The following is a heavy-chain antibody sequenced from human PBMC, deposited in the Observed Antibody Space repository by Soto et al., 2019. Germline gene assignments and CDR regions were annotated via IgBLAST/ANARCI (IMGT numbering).Heavy chain of an antibody. J-gene: IGHJ4*02. CDR2: IHHSGST. Sequence: LSLTCNVSGGSISSGGYYWTWIRQHPGKGLEWIGNIHHSGSTFYNPSLKSRVTISVDTSKNQFSLKLSSVTAADTAVYFCARSGYSYGPNPLLYWGQGTLVTVSS. CDR1: GGSISSGGYY. CDR3: ARSGYSYGPNPLLY. D-gene: IGHD5-18*01. V-gene: IGHV4-31*03.